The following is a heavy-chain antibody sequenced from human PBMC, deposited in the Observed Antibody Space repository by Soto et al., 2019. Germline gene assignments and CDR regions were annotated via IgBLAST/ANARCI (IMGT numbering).Heavy chain of an antibody. CDR2: ISGSGGST. CDR3: AKGEHSNLGLDYYYGMDV. D-gene: IGHD4-4*01. J-gene: IGHJ6*02. CDR1: GFTFSSYA. Sequence: GGSLRLSCAASGFTFSSYAMSWVRQAPGKGLEWVSAISGSGGSTYYADSVKGRFTISRDNSKNTLYLQMNSLRAEDTAVYYCAKGEHSNLGLDYYYGMDVWGQGTTVTVSS. V-gene: IGHV3-23*01.